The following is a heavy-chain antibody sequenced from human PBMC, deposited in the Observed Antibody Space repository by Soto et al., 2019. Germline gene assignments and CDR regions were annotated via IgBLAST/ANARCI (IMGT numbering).Heavy chain of an antibody. Sequence: QVQLVQSGAEVKKPGASVKVSCKASGYTFTSYGISWVRQAPGQGLEWMGWISAYNGNTNYAQKLQGRVTMTTDTSTSTAYKELRSLRSDDTAVYYCARDVEGYGQTRYFDYWGQGTLVTVSS. D-gene: IGHD5-18*01. CDR1: GYTFTSYG. J-gene: IGHJ4*02. CDR3: ARDVEGYGQTRYFDY. V-gene: IGHV1-18*01. CDR2: ISAYNGNT.